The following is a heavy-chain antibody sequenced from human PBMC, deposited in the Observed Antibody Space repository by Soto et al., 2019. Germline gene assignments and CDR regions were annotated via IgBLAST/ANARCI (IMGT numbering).Heavy chain of an antibody. V-gene: IGHV1-46*03. D-gene: IGHD1-1*01. Sequence: ASVKVSCKAIGYSFTSHYMHWGRQAPGQGLEGMGTIYPGGVNIGCAQKFKGRVTMTKDTSTSTVYMELNSLTSEDTAVYYCARDQSWHDLVWWFVPWGQGTLVTVSS. CDR1: GYSFTSHY. J-gene: IGHJ5*02. CDR3: ARDQSWHDLVWWFVP. CDR2: IYPGGVNI.